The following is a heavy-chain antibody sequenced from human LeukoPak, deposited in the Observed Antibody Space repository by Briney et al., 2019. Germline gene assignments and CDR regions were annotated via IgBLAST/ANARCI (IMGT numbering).Heavy chain of an antibody. CDR1: GGSISSGGYY. CDR2: IYTSGST. J-gene: IGHJ4*02. CDR3: ARGSQFFDY. V-gene: IGHV4-61*02. Sequence: SETLSLTCTVSGGSISSGGYYWSWIRQPPGKGLEWIGRIYTSGSTKYNPSLRSRVTMSVDTSNNQFSLKLNSVTAADTAVYYCARGSQFFDYWGQGTLVTVSS.